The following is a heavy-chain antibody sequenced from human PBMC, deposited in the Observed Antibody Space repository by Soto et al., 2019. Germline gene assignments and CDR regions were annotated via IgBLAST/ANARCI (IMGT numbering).Heavy chain of an antibody. CDR2: ISSSSSYI. V-gene: IGHV3-21*01. CDR1: GFTFSSYS. CDR3: ARVSGQQSFAGMDV. J-gene: IGHJ6*02. D-gene: IGHD6-13*01. Sequence: GGSLRLSCAASGFTFSSYSMNWVRQAPGKGLEWVSSISSSSSYIYYADSVKGRFTISRDNAKNSLYLQMNSLRAEDTAVYYCARVSGQQSFAGMDVWGQGTTVTVSS.